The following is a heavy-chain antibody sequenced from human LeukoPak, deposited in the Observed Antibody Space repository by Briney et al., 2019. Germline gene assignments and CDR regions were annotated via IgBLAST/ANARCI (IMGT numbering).Heavy chain of an antibody. CDR2: IYHSGST. D-gene: IGHD3-10*01. CDR1: GGSISSSNW. Sequence: SETLSLTCAVSGGSISSSNWWSWVRPPPGKGLEWIGEIYHSGSTNYNPSLKSRVTISVDKSKNQFSLKLSSVTAADTAVYYCAREPVMVRGLEGDYWGQGTLVTVSS. CDR3: AREPVMVRGLEGDY. J-gene: IGHJ4*02. V-gene: IGHV4-4*02.